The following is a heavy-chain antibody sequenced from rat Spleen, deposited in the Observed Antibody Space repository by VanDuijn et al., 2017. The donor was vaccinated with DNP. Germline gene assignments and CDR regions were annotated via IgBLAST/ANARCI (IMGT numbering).Heavy chain of an antibody. CDR2: ISYDGGST. CDR1: GFTFSDYY. J-gene: IGHJ2*01. Sequence: EVQLVESGGGLVQPGRSLKLSCAASGFTFSDYYMAWVRQAPTKGLEWVAYISYDGGSTYYGDSVKGRFTISRDNAKSILYLQMDSLRSEDTATFYCTTDFERGYWGQGVMVTVSS. D-gene: IGHD1-11*01. V-gene: IGHV5-20*01. CDR3: TTDFERGY.